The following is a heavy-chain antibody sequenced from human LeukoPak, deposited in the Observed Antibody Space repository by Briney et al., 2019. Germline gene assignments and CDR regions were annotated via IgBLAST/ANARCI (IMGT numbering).Heavy chain of an antibody. CDR1: GGSISSGGYF. J-gene: IGHJ4*02. D-gene: IGHD6-13*01. V-gene: IGHV4-31*03. Sequence: SQTLSLTCTVSGGSISSGGYFWTWIRQHPGKGLEWIGHIYYTGSTYYNPSLKSRVTISVDTSKNQFSLKLSSVTAADTAVYYCAREGGGSSSFSYWGQGTLVTVSS. CDR2: IYYTGST. CDR3: AREGGGSSSFSY.